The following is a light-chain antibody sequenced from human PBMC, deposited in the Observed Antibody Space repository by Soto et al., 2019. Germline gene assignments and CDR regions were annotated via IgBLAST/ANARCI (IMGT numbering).Light chain of an antibody. CDR3: QRYYNWPSYN. CDR2: GAS. V-gene: IGKV3-15*01. J-gene: IGKJ2*01. CDR1: QNIGSN. Sequence: EVVMTQSPATLSAPPGERVILSCRSSQNIGSNLAWYQQRPGQAPRLLMYGASTRATETPPRFSGSESATDFTLAISSLQAVDCAVYYCQRYYNWPSYNVGQGAKLE.